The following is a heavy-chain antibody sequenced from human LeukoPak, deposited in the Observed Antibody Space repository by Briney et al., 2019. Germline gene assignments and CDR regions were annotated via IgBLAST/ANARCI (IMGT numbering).Heavy chain of an antibody. CDR3: ARDISRPSYYYGSGGNWFDP. V-gene: IGHV4-39*07. Sequence: SETLSLTCTVSGGSISSSSYYWGWIRQPPGKGLEWIGEINHSGSTNYNPSLKSRVTISVDTSKNQFSLKLSSVTAADTAVYYCARDISRPSYYYGSGGNWFDPWGQGTLVTVSS. D-gene: IGHD3-10*01. CDR2: INHSGST. J-gene: IGHJ5*02. CDR1: GGSISSSSYY.